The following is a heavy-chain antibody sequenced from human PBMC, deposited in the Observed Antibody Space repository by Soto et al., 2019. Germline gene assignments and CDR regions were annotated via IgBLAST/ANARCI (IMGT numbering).Heavy chain of an antibody. CDR1: GFTVSNNY. V-gene: IGHV3-53*01. D-gene: IGHD3-10*01. CDR2: IYSGGYT. CDR3: ATHAGGGGH. J-gene: IGHJ4*02. Sequence: EVQLVESGGGLIQPGGSLRLSCAVSGFTVSNNYMSWVRQAPGKGLEGVSVIYSGGYTAYGDSVKGRFTISRDNSKNTLSLQKNSLGPGAPAVFYWATHAGGGGHWGQGTLVTVSS.